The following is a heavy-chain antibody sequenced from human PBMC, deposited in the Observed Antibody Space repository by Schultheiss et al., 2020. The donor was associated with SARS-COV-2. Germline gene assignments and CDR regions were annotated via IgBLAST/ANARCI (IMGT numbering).Heavy chain of an antibody. V-gene: IGHV4-4*07. CDR2: IYTSGST. D-gene: IGHD2-2*02. CDR3: ARGPYLAYYYYYGMDV. CDR1: GGSISSYY. J-gene: IGHJ6*02. Sequence: SETLSLTCTVSGGSISSYYWSWIRQPAGKGLEWIGRIYTSGSTNYNPSLKSRVTMSVDTSKNQFSLKLSSVTAADTAVYYCARGPYLAYYYYYGMDVWGQGTTVTVSS.